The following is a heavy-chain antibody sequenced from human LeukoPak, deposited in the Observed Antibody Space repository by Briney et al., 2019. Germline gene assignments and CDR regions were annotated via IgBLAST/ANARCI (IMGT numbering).Heavy chain of an antibody. D-gene: IGHD6-13*01. CDR3: ARDVAAAGT. CDR2: VYYSGST. V-gene: IGHV4-59*01. Sequence: SETLSLTCTVSGGSISSYYWSWIRQPPGKGLEWIGYVYYSGSTNYNPSLKSRVTISVDTSKNQFSLKLSSVTAADTAVYYCARDVAAAGTWGQGTLVTVSS. CDR1: GGSISSYY. J-gene: IGHJ4*02.